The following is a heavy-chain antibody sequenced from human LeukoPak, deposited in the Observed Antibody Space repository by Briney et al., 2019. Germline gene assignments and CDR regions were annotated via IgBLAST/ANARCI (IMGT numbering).Heavy chain of an antibody. J-gene: IGHJ3*02. D-gene: IGHD3-22*01. CDR2: IHPNTGGT. V-gene: IGHV1-2*02. CDR3: ASEYKYDSSGANAFDI. CDR1: GYTFTGHY. Sequence: ASVKVSCKASGYTFTGHYIHWVRQAPGQGLEWMGWIHPNTGGTKYAQKFQGRVTMTRDTSSSTAYMELSSLRSADTAVYYCASEYKYDSSGANAFDIWGQGTLVTVSS.